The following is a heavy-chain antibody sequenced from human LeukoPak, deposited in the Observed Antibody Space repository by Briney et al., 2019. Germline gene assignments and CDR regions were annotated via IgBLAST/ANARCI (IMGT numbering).Heavy chain of an antibody. CDR3: ARRPRYSSGPVGDY. V-gene: IGHV3-33*01. D-gene: IGHD6-19*01. J-gene: IGHJ4*02. CDR1: GFTFSNHG. Sequence: GGSLRLYCAASGFTFSNHGMHWVRQAPGKGLEWVAVIWYDGSNKYYADSAKGRFTISRDDSKSTLYLQMNSLRAEDTAVYYCARRPRYSSGPVGDYWGQGTLVTVSS. CDR2: IWYDGSNK.